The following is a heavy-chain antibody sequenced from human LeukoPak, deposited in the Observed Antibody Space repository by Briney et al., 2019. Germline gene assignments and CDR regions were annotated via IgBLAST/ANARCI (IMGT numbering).Heavy chain of an antibody. J-gene: IGHJ4*02. CDR1: GYTFTGYY. CDR3: ARGAVYGDYGVDY. Sequence: GASVKVSCKASGYTFTGYYMHWVRQAPGQGLEWMGWINPNSGGTNYAQKFHGRVTMTRDTSISTAYMELSRLRSDDTAVYYCARGAVYGDYGVDYWGQGTLVTVSS. D-gene: IGHD4-17*01. CDR2: INPNSGGT. V-gene: IGHV1-2*02.